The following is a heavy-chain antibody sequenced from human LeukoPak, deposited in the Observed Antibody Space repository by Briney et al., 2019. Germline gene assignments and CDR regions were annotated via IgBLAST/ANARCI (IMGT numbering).Heavy chain of an antibody. V-gene: IGHV3-30*02. J-gene: IGHJ4*02. D-gene: IGHD2-2*01. CDR2: IRYDGSNK. CDR1: GFTFSSYG. CDR3: AKVRRISSSLDY. Sequence: GGSLRLSCAASGFTFSSYGMHWVRQAPGKGLEWVAFIRYDGSNKYYADSVKGRFTISRDNSKNTLYLQMNSLRAEDTAVYYCAKVRRISSSLDYXGQGTLVTVSS.